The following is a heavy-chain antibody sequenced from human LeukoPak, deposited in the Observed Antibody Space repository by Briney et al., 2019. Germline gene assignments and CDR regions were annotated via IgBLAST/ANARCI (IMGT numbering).Heavy chain of an antibody. D-gene: IGHD6-19*01. J-gene: IGHJ4*02. CDR1: GFTFSDYA. CDR2: IRGGGDTT. V-gene: IGHV3-23*01. Sequence: PGGSLRLSYAASGFTFSDYAMSWVRQAPGKGLEWVSAIRGGGDTTHCADSVQGRFTISRDNSKNTLYLQMNSLRAEDTAVYYCVKDHTVVGGWYFDLWGQGTLVTVSS. CDR3: VKDHTVVGGWYFDL.